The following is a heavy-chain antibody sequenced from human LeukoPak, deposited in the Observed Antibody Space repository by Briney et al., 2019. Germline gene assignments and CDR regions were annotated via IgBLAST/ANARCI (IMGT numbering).Heavy chain of an antibody. CDR2: ISGSGGST. CDR1: GFTFSSYA. Sequence: PGGSLRLSCAASGFTFSSYAMSWVRQAPGKRLEWVSAISGSGGSTYYADSVKGRFTISRGNSKNTLYLQMNSLRAEDTAVYYCAKYKRAGPTTFSDYWGQGTLVTVSS. J-gene: IGHJ4*02. CDR3: AKYKRAGPTTFSDY. V-gene: IGHV3-23*01. D-gene: IGHD2/OR15-2a*01.